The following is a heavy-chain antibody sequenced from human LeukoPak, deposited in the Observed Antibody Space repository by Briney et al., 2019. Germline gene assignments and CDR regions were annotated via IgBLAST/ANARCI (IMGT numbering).Heavy chain of an antibody. V-gene: IGHV3-21*01. CDR2: ISSSSSYI. D-gene: IGHD4-11*01. J-gene: IGHJ5*02. CDR3: ARDRTTAWFDP. Sequence: GGSLRLSCAASGFTFSSYSMNWVRQAPGKGLEWVSSISSSSSYIYYADPVKGRFTISRDNAKNSLYLQMNSLRAEDTAVYYCARDRTTAWFDPWGQGTLVTVSS. CDR1: GFTFSSYS.